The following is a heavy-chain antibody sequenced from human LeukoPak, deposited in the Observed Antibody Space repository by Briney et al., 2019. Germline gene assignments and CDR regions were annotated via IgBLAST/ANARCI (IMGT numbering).Heavy chain of an antibody. D-gene: IGHD6-13*01. CDR2: ISSSSSTI. Sequence: PGGSLRLSCAASGFSFSTYTMNWVRQAPGKGLDWVSYISSSSSTIYYADAVKGRFTISRDNANNSLYLQMNSLRDEDTAVYYCARARRYRSSRYHDYWGQGSLVTVSS. V-gene: IGHV3-48*02. CDR1: GFSFSTYT. CDR3: ARARRYRSSRYHDY. J-gene: IGHJ4*02.